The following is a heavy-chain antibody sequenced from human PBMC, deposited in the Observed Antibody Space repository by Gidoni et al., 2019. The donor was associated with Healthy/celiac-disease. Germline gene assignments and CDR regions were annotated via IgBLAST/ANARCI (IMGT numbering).Heavy chain of an antibody. D-gene: IGHD2-15*01. Sequence: EVQLVKSGGGLDKPGGALRHCCAASRITFGRSALNEVRQARGQGLGSVSYITSSGSTMYYAASVTGRFTISRDNAKNSLFLQMNSLGAEDTAVYYCARDSGYCSGRSCYLYYFDYWGQGTLVTVSP. J-gene: IGHJ4*02. CDR1: RITFGRSA. CDR2: ITSSGSTM. V-gene: IGHV3-48*03. CDR3: ARDSGYCSGRSCYLYYFDY.